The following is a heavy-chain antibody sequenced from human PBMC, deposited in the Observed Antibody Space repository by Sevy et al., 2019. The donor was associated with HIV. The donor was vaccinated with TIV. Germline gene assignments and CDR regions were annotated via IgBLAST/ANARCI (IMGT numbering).Heavy chain of an antibody. Sequence: SENLSLTCTVSRGSISTYYWSWIRQPPGKGLEWIGYIYYSGSTDYNPSLKSRVTMSIDTSKNQFSLKLRSVTAADTAVYYCTRGGPNQQQLDYFDYWGQGTLVTVSS. V-gene: IGHV4-59*01. CDR1: RGSISTYY. CDR3: TRGGPNQQQLDYFDY. J-gene: IGHJ4*02. D-gene: IGHD6-13*01. CDR2: IYYSGST.